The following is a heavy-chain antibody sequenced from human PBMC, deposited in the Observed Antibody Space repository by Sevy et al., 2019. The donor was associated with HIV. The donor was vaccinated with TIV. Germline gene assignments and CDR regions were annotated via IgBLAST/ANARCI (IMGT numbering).Heavy chain of an antibody. Sequence: GGSLRLSCTASGFTFSSYDMNWVRQAPGKGLEWVSKISSSGSSIYYADSVKGRFTSSRDNAKNSLNLQMNCLIAEDTAVYYCTRNGGAFDNGFDPWGQGTLVTVSS. V-gene: IGHV3-48*03. D-gene: IGHD2-8*01. CDR2: ISSSGSSI. CDR3: TRNGGAFDNGFDP. CDR1: GFTFSSYD. J-gene: IGHJ5*02.